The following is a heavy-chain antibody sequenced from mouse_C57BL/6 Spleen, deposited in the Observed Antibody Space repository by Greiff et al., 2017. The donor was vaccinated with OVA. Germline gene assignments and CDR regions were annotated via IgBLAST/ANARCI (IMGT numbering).Heavy chain of an antibody. D-gene: IGHD1-1*01. V-gene: IGHV1-42*01. CDR1: GYSFTGYY. J-gene: IGHJ4*01. CDR3: ARLDYYGSGGAMDY. CDR2: INPSTGGT. Sequence: VQLKESGPELVKPGASVKISCKASGYSFTGYYMNWVKQSPEKSLEWIGEINPSTGGTTYNQKFKAKATLTVDKSSSTAYMQLKSLTSEDSAVYYCARLDYYGSGGAMDYWGQGTSVTVSS.